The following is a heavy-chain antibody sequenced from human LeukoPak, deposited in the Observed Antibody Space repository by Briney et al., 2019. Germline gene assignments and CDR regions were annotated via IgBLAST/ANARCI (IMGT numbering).Heavy chain of an antibody. Sequence: SETLSLTCAVYGGSFSGYYWSWIRQPPGKGLEWIGETNHSGSTNYNPSLKSRVTISVDTSKNQFSLKLSSVTAADTAVYYCARVIAAAGTIGPWGQGTLVTVSS. CDR1: GGSFSGYY. V-gene: IGHV4-34*01. J-gene: IGHJ5*02. CDR3: ARVIAAAGTIGP. D-gene: IGHD6-13*01. CDR2: TNHSGST.